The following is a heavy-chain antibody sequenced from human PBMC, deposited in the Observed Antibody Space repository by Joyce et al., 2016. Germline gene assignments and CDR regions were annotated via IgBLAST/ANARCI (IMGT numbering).Heavy chain of an antibody. CDR2: LIPIFDTA. D-gene: IGHD6-13*01. CDR1: GGTFARFA. CDR3: ATRSIGSFDP. V-gene: IGHV1-69*01. Sequence: QVQLVQSGAEVKKPGSSVKVSCKASGGTFARFAINWVRLVPGQGLQWMGVLIPIFDTANYAEKFEGRVTRTVDESKTTGYMELSSLRSEDTAIYYCATRSIGSFDPWGQGTLVTVSS. J-gene: IGHJ5*02.